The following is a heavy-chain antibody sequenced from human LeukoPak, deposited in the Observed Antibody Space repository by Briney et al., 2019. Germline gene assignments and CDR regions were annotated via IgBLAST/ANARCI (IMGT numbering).Heavy chain of an antibody. CDR2: IYYSGST. CDR1: GGSISSGGYY. D-gene: IGHD3-9*01. J-gene: IGHJ3*02. V-gene: IGHV4-31*03. Sequence: SQTLSLTCTVSGGSISSGGYYWSWIRQHPGKGLEWIGYIYYSGSTDYNPSLKSRFTMSVDTSKNQFSLELSSVSAADTAVYYCASADYDMAFDIWGQGTMVTVSS. CDR3: ASADYDMAFDI.